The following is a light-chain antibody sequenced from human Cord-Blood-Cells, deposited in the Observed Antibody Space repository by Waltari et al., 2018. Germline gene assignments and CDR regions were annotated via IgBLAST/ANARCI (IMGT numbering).Light chain of an antibody. J-gene: IGLJ1*01. CDR2: DVS. V-gene: IGLV2-11*01. CDR3: CSYAGSYTYV. Sequence: QSALTQPRSVSGSPGQSVTISCTGTSSDVGGYNYVYWYQQHPGKAPKLMIYDVSKRPSGVPDRFSGSKSVTTASLTISGLQAEDEADYYCCSYAGSYTYVFGTGTKVTVL. CDR1: SSDVGGYNY.